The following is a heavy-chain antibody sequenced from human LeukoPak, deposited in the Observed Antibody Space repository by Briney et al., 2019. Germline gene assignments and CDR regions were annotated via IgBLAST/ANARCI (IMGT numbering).Heavy chain of an antibody. CDR3: ARDRPADYDSSGYYVDY. Sequence: ASVKVSCKASGGTFSSYAISWVRQAPGQGLEWMGRIIPILGIANYAQKFQGRVTITADKSTSTAYMELSSLRSEDTAVYYCARDRPADYDSSGYYVDYWGQGTLVTVSS. D-gene: IGHD3-22*01. V-gene: IGHV1-69*04. CDR2: IIPILGIA. CDR1: GGTFSSYA. J-gene: IGHJ4*02.